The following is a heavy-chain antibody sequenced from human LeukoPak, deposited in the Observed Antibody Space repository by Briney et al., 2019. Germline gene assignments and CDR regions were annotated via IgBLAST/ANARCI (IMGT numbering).Heavy chain of an antibody. CDR2: VYTGGTT. D-gene: IGHD6-13*01. V-gene: IGHV3-53*01. Sequence: GGSLRLSCATSGFTVSSNYMSWVRQAPGKGLEWVALVYTGGTTSYADSVKGRFTISRDNSKNTLYLQMDSLRAEDTAVYYCAREAAGYHYYYGMDVWGQGTTVTVSS. J-gene: IGHJ6*02. CDR3: AREAAGYHYYYGMDV. CDR1: GFTVSSNY.